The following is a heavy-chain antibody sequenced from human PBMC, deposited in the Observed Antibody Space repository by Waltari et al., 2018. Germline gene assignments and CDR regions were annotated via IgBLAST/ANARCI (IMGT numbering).Heavy chain of an antibody. CDR1: GYTFTSNG. CDR2: INTQRGNE. Sequence: QAQLVQSGAEMRHPGASVRISCRAYGYTFTSNGISWVRQAPGQGPEWTGGINTQRGNENCAVKFQGRVTMTTDTYSNTVYMELMSLRSDDTATYYCAKDNWNQFDPWGQGTLVTVSS. V-gene: IGHV1-18*04. J-gene: IGHJ5*02. D-gene: IGHD1-1*01. CDR3: AKDNWNQFDP.